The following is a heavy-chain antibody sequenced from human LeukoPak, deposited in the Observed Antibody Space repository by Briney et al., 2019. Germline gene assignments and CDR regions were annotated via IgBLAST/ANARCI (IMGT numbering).Heavy chain of an antibody. CDR2: IYYSGST. J-gene: IGHJ6*02. CDR1: GGSISSYY. Sequence: SETLSLTCTVSGGSISSYYWSWIRQPPGKGLEWIGYIYYSGSTNYNPSLKSRVTISVDTSKNQFSLKLSSVTAADTAVYYCARTGTDDTEFFGMDVWGQGTTVTVSS. CDR3: ARTGTDDTEFFGMDV. V-gene: IGHV4-59*01. D-gene: IGHD1-14*01.